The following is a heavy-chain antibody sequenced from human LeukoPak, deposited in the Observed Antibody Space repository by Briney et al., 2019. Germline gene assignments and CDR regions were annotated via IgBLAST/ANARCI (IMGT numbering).Heavy chain of an antibody. Sequence: PSETLSLTCTVSGGSISSGDYYWSWIRQPPGKGLEWIGYMYYSGSTYYNPSLKSRVTISVDTSKNQFSLKLSSVTAADTAVYYCARVAAANSPSYYYYYYMDVWGKGTTVTVSS. D-gene: IGHD6-13*01. J-gene: IGHJ6*03. V-gene: IGHV4-30-4*01. CDR1: GGSISSGDYY. CDR3: ARVAAANSPSYYYYYYMDV. CDR2: MYYSGST.